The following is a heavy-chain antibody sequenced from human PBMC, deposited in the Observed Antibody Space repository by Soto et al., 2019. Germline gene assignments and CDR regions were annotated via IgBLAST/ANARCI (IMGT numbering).Heavy chain of an antibody. CDR1: GYTFTSYG. Sequence: ASVKVSCKASGYTFTSYGISWVRQAPGQGLEWMGWISAYNGNTNYAQKLQGRVTMTTDTSTSTAYMELSSLRSEDTAVYYCARVQSIAAPHYYFDYWGQGTLVTVSS. V-gene: IGHV1-18*01. J-gene: IGHJ4*02. CDR3: ARVQSIAAPHYYFDY. D-gene: IGHD6-13*01. CDR2: ISAYNGNT.